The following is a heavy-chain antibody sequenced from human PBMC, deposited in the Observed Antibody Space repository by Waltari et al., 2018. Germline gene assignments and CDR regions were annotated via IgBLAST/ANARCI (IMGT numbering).Heavy chain of an antibody. D-gene: IGHD3-16*01. V-gene: IGHV4-59*11. J-gene: IGHJ4*02. CDR3: ARASGLGPSQPYYFDY. Sequence: QVQLQESGPGLVKPSETLSLTCTVSGGPISSHSWSWIRQPPGKGLEWIGYIYYSGSTNYNPSLKSRVTISVDTSKNQFSLKLSSVTAADTAVYYCARASGLGPSQPYYFDYWGQGTLVTVSS. CDR1: GGPISSHS. CDR2: IYYSGST.